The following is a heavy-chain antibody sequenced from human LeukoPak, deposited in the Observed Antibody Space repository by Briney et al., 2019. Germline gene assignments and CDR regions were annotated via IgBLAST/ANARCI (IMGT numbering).Heavy chain of an antibody. D-gene: IGHD6-13*01. CDR3: ARNVAAGTSLDY. J-gene: IGHJ4*02. CDR1: GFTFSSYG. V-gene: IGHV3-33*01. CDR2: IWYGGSNK. Sequence: PGRSLRLSCAASGFTFSSYGMRWVRQAPGKGLEWVAVIWYGGSNKYYADSVKGRFTISRDNSKNTLYLQMNSLRAEDTAVYYCARNVAAGTSLDYWGQGTLVTVSS.